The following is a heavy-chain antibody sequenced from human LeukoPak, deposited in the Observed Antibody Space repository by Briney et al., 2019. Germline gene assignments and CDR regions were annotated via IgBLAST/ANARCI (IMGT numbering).Heavy chain of an antibody. V-gene: IGHV3-48*01. J-gene: IGHJ4*02. CDR1: GFTFSSYW. CDR2: ISSSSSTI. Sequence: GGSLRLSCAASGFTFSSYWMSWVRQAPSEGLEWVSHISSSSSTIYYADSVKGRFTISRDNAKSSLYLQMNSLRADDTAVYYCAREGWVGSYREVDYWGQGTLVTVSS. D-gene: IGHD1-26*01. CDR3: AREGWVGSYREVDY.